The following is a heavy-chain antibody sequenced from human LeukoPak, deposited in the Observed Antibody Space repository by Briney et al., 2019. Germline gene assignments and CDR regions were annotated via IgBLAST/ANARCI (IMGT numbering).Heavy chain of an antibody. J-gene: IGHJ3*02. V-gene: IGHV4-39*07. D-gene: IGHD3-22*01. CDR3: ARALTNYYDDEGGNAFDI. CDR2: IYYSGST. Sequence: PSETLSLTCTVSGGSISSSSYYWGWIRQPPGKGLEWIGSIYYSGSTYYNPSLKSRVTISVDTSKNQFSLKLSSVTAADTAVYYCARALTNYYDDEGGNAFDIWGQGTMVTVSS. CDR1: GGSISSSSYY.